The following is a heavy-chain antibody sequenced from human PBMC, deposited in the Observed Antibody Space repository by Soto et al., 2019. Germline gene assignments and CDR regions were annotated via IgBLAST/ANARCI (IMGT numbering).Heavy chain of an antibody. V-gene: IGHV3-7*04. CDR1: GFTFSRYW. CDR3: ARDRWVGIAAAGIDY. CDR2: IKEDGSEK. D-gene: IGHD6-13*01. Sequence: EVPLVESGGGLVQPGGSLRLSCAASGFTFSRYWMSWVRQAPGKGLEWVANIKEDGSEKYYVDSVKGRFTISRDNAKNSLYLQMNSLRAEDTAVYYCARDRWVGIAAAGIDYWGQGTLVTVSS. J-gene: IGHJ4*02.